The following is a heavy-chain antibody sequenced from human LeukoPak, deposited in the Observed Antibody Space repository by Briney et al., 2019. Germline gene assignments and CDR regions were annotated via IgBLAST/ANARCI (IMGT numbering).Heavy chain of an antibody. J-gene: IGHJ6*02. CDR2: IYPADSDT. CDR3: AAALGIGYYSGVDV. D-gene: IGHD3-16*01. V-gene: IGHV5-51*01. Sequence: GESLKISCKGSGYSFTTYWLAWVRQMPGKGLEWMWIIYPADSDTIYSPSFQGQVTMSADKSISTAYLQWSSLKASDTAMYYCAAALGIGYYSGVDVWGQGTTVTVSS. CDR1: GYSFTTYW.